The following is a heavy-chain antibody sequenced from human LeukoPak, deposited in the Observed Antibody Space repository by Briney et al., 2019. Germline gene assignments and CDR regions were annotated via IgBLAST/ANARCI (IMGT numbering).Heavy chain of an antibody. V-gene: IGHV1-46*01. Sequence: ASVKVSCKASGYTFTSYYMHWVRQAPGQGLEWMGIINPSGGSTSYAQKFQGRVTMTRDTSTSTVYMELSSLRSEDTAVYYCARDPADCSGGSCYPESLDYWGQGTLVTVSS. CDR1: GYTFTSYY. J-gene: IGHJ4*02. CDR2: INPSGGST. CDR3: ARDPADCSGGSCYPESLDY. D-gene: IGHD2-15*01.